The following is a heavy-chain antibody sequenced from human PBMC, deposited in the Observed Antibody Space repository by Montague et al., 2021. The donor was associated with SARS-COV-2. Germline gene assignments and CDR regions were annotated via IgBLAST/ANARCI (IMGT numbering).Heavy chain of an antibody. Sequence: SLRLSCAASGFTFSSYSMNWVRQAPGKGLEWVSSISSSSYIYYADSVKGRFTISRDNAKNSLYLQMNSLRAEDTAVYHCARGVEMATMGDAFDIWGQGTMVTVSS. CDR1: GFTFSSYS. CDR3: ARGVEMATMGDAFDI. J-gene: IGHJ3*02. V-gene: IGHV3-21*01. CDR2: ISSSSYI. D-gene: IGHD5-24*01.